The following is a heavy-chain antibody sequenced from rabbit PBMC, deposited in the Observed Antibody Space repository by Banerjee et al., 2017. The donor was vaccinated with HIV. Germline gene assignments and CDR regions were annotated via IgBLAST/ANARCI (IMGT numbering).Heavy chain of an antibody. J-gene: IGHJ3*01. V-gene: IGHV1S43*01. Sequence: QEQLEESGGDLVKPGASLTLTCTASGIDFNSVYYMCWVRQAPGKGLEWLACIYAGTTYYASWVNGRFTISSNTNQNTVSLQMTSLTAADTATYFCGRSADDYGGAGYGYELWGQGTLVTVS. CDR1: GIDFNSVYY. D-gene: IGHD2-1*01. CDR2: IYAGTT. CDR3: GRSADDYGGAGYGYEL.